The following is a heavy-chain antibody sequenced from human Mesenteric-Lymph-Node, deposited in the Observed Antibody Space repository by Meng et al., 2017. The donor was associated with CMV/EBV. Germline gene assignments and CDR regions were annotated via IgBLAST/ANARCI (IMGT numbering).Heavy chain of an antibody. J-gene: IGHJ4*02. CDR3: ARGYCSGGTCFLRDS. CDR2: INLNSGGT. D-gene: IGHD2-15*01. Sequence: ASVKVSCKASGYTFISYGISWVRQAPGQGLEWMGWINLNSGGTKYAQKFQGRVTMTRDTSISTAYLELSRVRSDDTAIYYCARGYCSGGTCFLRDSWGQGSRVTVSS. V-gene: IGHV1-2*02. CDR1: GYTFISYG.